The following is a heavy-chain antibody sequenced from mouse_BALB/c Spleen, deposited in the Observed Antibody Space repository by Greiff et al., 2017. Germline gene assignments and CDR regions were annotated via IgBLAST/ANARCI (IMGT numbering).Heavy chain of an antibody. CDR2: ISSGGST. J-gene: IGHJ4*01. CDR1: GFTFSSYA. Sequence: EVNLVESGGGLVKPGGSLKLSCAASGFTFSSYAMSWVRQTPEKRLEWVASISSGGSTYYPDSVKGRFTISRDNARNILYLQMSSLRSEDTAMYYCARVYGYDGAMDYWGQGTSVTVSS. CDR3: ARVYGYDGAMDY. D-gene: IGHD2-2*01. V-gene: IGHV5-6-5*01.